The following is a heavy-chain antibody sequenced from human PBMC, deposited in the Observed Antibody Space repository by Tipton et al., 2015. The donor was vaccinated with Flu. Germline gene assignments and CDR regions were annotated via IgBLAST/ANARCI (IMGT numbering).Heavy chain of an antibody. Sequence: TLSLTCTVSGGSISSGGYYWSWIRQHPGKGLEWIGYIYYSGSTYYNPSLKSRVTISVDTSKNQFSLKLSSVTAADTAVYYCARDIMAGVEPIYYYGMDVWGQGTTVTVSS. D-gene: IGHD1-1*01. CDR2: IYYSGST. V-gene: IGHV4-31*03. CDR3: ARDIMAGVEPIYYYGMDV. J-gene: IGHJ6*02. CDR1: GGSISSGGYY.